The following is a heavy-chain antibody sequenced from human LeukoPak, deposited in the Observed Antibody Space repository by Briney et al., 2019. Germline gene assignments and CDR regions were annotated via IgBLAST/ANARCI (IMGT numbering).Heavy chain of an antibody. J-gene: IGHJ3*02. CDR3: ARIMVEWELGDAFDI. V-gene: IGHV4-59*01. CDR2: IYYSGST. D-gene: IGHD1-26*01. CDR1: GGSISSYY. Sequence: PSETLSLTCTVSGGSISSYYWSWIRQPPGKGLEWIGYIYYSGSTNYNPSLKSRVTISVDTSKNQFSLKLSSVTAADPAVYYCARIMVEWELGDAFDIWGQGTMVTVSS.